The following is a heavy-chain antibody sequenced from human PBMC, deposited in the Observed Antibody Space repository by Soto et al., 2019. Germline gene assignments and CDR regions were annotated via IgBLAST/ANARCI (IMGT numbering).Heavy chain of an antibody. CDR1: GGSITSFH. CDR3: ASGPYEYLQH. CDR2: IYSSGST. Sequence: SETLSLTCTVSGGSITSFHWSWIRQPPGKGLEWIGYIYSSGSTIYNPSLKSRVTISVDTSKNQFSLKLSSVTAADTAVYYCASGPYEYLQHWGQGALVTAPQ. J-gene: IGHJ1*01. V-gene: IGHV4-59*12.